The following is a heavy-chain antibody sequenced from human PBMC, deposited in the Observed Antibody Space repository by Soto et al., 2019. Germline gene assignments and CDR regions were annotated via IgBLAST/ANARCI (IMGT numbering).Heavy chain of an antibody. J-gene: IGHJ6*02. Sequence: QVQLVQSGAEVKKPGASVKVSCKASGYTFTSYGISWVRQAPGQGLEWMGWISAYNGNTNYAQELQGRVTMTTDTSTSTAYMELRSLRSDDTAVYYCASSGDFWSGYSYYYYGMDVWGQGTTVTVSS. V-gene: IGHV1-18*01. CDR3: ASSGDFWSGYSYYYYGMDV. CDR1: GYTFTSYG. CDR2: ISAYNGNT. D-gene: IGHD3-3*01.